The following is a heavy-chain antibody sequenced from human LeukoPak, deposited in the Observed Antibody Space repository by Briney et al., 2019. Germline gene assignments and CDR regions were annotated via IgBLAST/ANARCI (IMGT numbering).Heavy chain of an antibody. D-gene: IGHD3-16*01. V-gene: IGHV4-39*01. CDR1: GGSISSSSYY. J-gene: IGHJ4*02. CDR2: IYYSGST. Sequence: SETLSLTCTVSGGSISSSSYYWGWIRQPPGKGLEWIGSIYYSGSTYYNPSLKSRVTISVDTSKNQFCLKLSSVTAADTAVYYCARRKAKGGYFDYWGQGTLVTVSS. CDR3: ARRKAKGGYFDY.